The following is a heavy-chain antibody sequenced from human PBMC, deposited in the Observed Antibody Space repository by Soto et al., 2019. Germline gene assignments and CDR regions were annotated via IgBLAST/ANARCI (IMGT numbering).Heavy chain of an antibody. V-gene: IGHV3-53*01. J-gene: IGHJ6*02. D-gene: IGHD7-27*01. Sequence: PGGSLRLSCAASGFTVSSNYMSWVRQAPGKGLEWVSVIYSGGSTYYADSVKGRFTISRDNSKNTLYLQMNSLRAEDPAVYYCARDPGDRYYYYYGTDVWGQGTTVTVSS. CDR2: IYSGGST. CDR3: ARDPGDRYYYYYGTDV. CDR1: GFTVSSNY.